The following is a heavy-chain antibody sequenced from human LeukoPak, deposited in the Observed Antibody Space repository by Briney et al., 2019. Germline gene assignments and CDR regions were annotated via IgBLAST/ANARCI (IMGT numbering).Heavy chain of an antibody. V-gene: IGHV3-11*01. Sequence: GGSLRLSCAVSGFNSNDYYMAWIRQAPGKGLEWVSYISSRSRTIYYADSVKGRFTISRENARSSLYLQMNSLRVEDTAVYYCARDTWNSHYYFDHWGQGILVTVSS. CDR3: ARDTWNSHYYFDH. D-gene: IGHD2/OR15-2a*01. J-gene: IGHJ4*02. CDR2: ISSRSRTI. CDR1: GFNSNDYY.